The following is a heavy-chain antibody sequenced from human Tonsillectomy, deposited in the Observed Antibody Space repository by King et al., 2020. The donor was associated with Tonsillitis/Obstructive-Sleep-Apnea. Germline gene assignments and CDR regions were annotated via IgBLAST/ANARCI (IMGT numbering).Heavy chain of an antibody. J-gene: IGHJ5*02. V-gene: IGHV1-18*01. D-gene: IGHD6-6*01. CDR3: ARDNRVAARPDWCDP. Sequence: QLVQSGAEVKKPGASVKVSCKASGYTFTSYGISWVRQAPGQGLEWMGWISAYNGNTNYAQKLQGRVTMTTDTSTRTAYMELRRLRSDDTAVYYCARDNRVAARPDWCDPWGQGTLVTVSS. CDR1: GYTFTSYG. CDR2: ISAYNGNT.